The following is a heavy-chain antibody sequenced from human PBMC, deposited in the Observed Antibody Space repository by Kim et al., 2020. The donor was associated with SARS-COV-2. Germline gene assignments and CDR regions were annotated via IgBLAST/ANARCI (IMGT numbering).Heavy chain of an antibody. J-gene: IGHJ6*02. D-gene: IGHD4-17*01. CDR2: INHSGST. CDR1: GGSFSGYY. CDR3: ARGLPVTNFFYYYYGMDV. Sequence: SETLSLTCAVYGGSFSGYYWSWIRQPPGKGLEWIGEINHSGSTNYNPSLKSRVTISVDTSKNQFSLKLSSVTAADTAVYYCARGLPVTNFFYYYYGMDVWGQGTTVTVCS. V-gene: IGHV4-34*01.